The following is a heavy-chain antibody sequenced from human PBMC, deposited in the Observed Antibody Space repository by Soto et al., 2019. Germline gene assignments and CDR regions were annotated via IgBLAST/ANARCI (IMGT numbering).Heavy chain of an antibody. J-gene: IGHJ1*01. D-gene: IGHD6-19*01. V-gene: IGHV3-64D*06. CDR3: VKDPSRGGWYGFFLH. CDR1: GFIFSDYA. Sequence: ETLRLSCSASGFIFSDYAMHWVRLTPGKGLEFVSAISNNGGSTNDAPSVWGRFTISRDNSKNTVYLEMSSLRVEDTAIYYCVKDPSRGGWYGFFLHWGQGTVVTVSS. CDR2: ISNNGGST.